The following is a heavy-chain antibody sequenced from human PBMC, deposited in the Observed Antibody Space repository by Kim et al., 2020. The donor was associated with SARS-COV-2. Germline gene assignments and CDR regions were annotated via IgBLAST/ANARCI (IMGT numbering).Heavy chain of an antibody. Sequence: STYYAGSIKGRFTISRDNSKTTLYLQMNILRAEDTAVYYCARTPYGYNDYWGQGTLVTVSS. V-gene: IGHV3-53*01. J-gene: IGHJ4*02. CDR3: ARTPYGYNDY. D-gene: IGHD5-12*01. CDR2: ST.